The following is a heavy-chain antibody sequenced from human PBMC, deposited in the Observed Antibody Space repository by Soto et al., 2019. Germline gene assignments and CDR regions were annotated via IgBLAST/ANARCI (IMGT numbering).Heavy chain of an antibody. J-gene: IGHJ4*02. Sequence: EVQLLESGGGLAQPGGSLRLSCAASGFTFNPYAMNWVRQAPGKGLEWVSTIRGSGAGTYYADSVKGRFTISRDNSKNTLYLQMNSLRAEDTAVYFCAKGFGISWQYYFDYWGQGTLVTGSS. V-gene: IGHV3-23*01. CDR2: IRGSGAGT. CDR1: GFTFNPYA. CDR3: AKGFGISWQYYFDY. D-gene: IGHD6-13*01.